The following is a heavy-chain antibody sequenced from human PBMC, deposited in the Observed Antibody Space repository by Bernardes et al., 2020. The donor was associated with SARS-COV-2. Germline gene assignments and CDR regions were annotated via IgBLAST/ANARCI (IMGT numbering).Heavy chain of an antibody. Sequence: GSLRLSCAASGFTLSTYSMNWVRQAPGKGLEWISYSSRSDTTTHYANSVKGRFTISRDDAKNSLFLQMNSLRAEDTAVYYCARVGYSSNWPAGFDSWGQGTLVTVSS. CDR1: GFTLSTYS. J-gene: IGHJ4*02. CDR3: ARVGYSSNWPAGFDS. CDR2: SSRSDTTT. V-gene: IGHV3-48*01. D-gene: IGHD6-19*01.